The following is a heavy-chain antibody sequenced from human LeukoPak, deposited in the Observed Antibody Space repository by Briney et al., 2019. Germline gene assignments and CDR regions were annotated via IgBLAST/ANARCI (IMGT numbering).Heavy chain of an antibody. D-gene: IGHD3-10*01. Sequence: EASVKVSCKASGGTFSSYAISWVRQAPGQGLEWMGRIIPILGIANYAQKFQGRVTITADKSTSTAYMELSSLRSEDTAVYCCATVTMVRGVIDYWGQGTPVTVSS. CDR1: GGTFSSYA. V-gene: IGHV1-69*04. J-gene: IGHJ4*02. CDR3: ATVTMVRGVIDY. CDR2: IIPILGIA.